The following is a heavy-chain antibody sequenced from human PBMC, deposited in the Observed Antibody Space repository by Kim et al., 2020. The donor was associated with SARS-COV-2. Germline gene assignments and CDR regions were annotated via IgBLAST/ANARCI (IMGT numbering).Heavy chain of an antibody. V-gene: IGHV3-13*04. CDR1: GFTFSSYD. CDR3: ARGRVITIFGVVHYYFDY. D-gene: IGHD3-3*01. Sequence: GGSLRLSCAASGFTFSSYDMHWVRQATGKGLEWVSAIGTAGDTYYPGSVKGRFTISRENAKNSLYLQMNSLRAGDTAVYYCARGRVITIFGVVHYYFDYCGQGTLVTVSS. CDR2: IGTAGDT. J-gene: IGHJ4*02.